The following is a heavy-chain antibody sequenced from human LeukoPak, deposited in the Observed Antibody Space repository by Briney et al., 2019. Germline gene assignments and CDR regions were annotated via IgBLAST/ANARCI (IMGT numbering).Heavy chain of an antibody. CDR2: INHSGST. J-gene: IGHJ6*02. CDR3: ARIGGDSYYYGMDV. CDR1: GGSFSGYY. D-gene: IGHD2-21*01. V-gene: IGHV4-34*01. Sequence: SETLSLTCAVYGGSFSGYYWSWIRQPPGKGLEWIGEINHSGSTNYNPSLKSRVTISVDTSKKQFSLKLSSVTAADTAVYYCARIGGDSYYYGMDVWGQGTTVTVSS.